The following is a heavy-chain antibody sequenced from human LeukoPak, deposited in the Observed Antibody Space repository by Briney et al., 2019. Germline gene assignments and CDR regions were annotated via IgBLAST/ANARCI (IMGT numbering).Heavy chain of an antibody. CDR1: GGSFSGYY. J-gene: IGHJ4*02. CDR3: ARAAQQQLVQNFDF. D-gene: IGHD6-13*01. V-gene: IGHV4-34*01. CDR2: INHSGST. Sequence: PSETLSLTCAVYGGSFSGYYWSWIRQPPGKGLEWIGEINHSGSTNYNPSLKSRVTISINTSKNQFSLKLSSVTAADTAVYYCARAAQQQLVQNFDFWGQGTLVTVSS.